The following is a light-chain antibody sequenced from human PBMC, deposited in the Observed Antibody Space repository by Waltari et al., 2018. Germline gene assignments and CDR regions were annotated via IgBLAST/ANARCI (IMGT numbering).Light chain of an antibody. J-gene: IGKJ4*01. CDR1: QSVSRD. Sequence: EIVLTPSPATLSLSPGERASLSCRASQSVSRDLAWYQQKPGQAPRVLIFDAFIRATGTPARFSGSGSGTDFTLTISSLEPEDFAVYYCQQRRDWPLTFGGGTKVEIK. CDR3: QQRRDWPLT. V-gene: IGKV3-11*01. CDR2: DAF.